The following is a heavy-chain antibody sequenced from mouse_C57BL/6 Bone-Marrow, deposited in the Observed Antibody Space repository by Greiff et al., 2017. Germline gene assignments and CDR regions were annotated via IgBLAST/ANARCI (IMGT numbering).Heavy chain of an antibody. Sequence: VQLKQSVAELVRPGASVKLSCTASGFNIKNTYMHWVKQRPEQGLEWIGRIDPANGNTKYAPKFQGKATITADTSSNTAYLQLSSLTSEDTAIYYCARWDYYGSSYGYAMDYWGQGTSVTVSS. J-gene: IGHJ4*01. CDR1: GFNIKNTY. D-gene: IGHD1-1*01. CDR3: ARWDYYGSSYGYAMDY. CDR2: IDPANGNT. V-gene: IGHV14-3*01.